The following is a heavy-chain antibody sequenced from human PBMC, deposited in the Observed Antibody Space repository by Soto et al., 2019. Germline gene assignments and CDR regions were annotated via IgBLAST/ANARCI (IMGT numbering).Heavy chain of an antibody. CDR3: AVGDFGDYARWML. V-gene: IGHV1-8*01. D-gene: IGHD4-17*01. CDR1: GYTFTNYD. J-gene: IGHJ4*02. CDR2: MNPNSGNT. Sequence: QVQLVQSGAEGKKPGASVKVSCKASGYTFTNYDINWARQATGRGLEGRGWMNPNSGNTGEAQKFQARATMTGNTSITTASMELSSLRSEDTAVYYCAVGDFGDYARWMLWGQGTLVTVSS.